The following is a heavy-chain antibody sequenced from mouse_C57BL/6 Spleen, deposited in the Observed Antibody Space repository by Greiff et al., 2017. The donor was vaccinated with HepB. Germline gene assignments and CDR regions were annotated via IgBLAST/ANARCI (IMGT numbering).Heavy chain of an antibody. J-gene: IGHJ2*01. V-gene: IGHV14-1*01. CDR2: IDPEDGDT. Sequence: VQLQQSGAELVRPGASVKLSCTASGFNIKDYYMHWVKQRPEQGLEWIGRIDPEDGDTEYAPKFQGKATMTADTSSNTAYLQLSSLTSEDTAVYYCTNTVPATGYFDYWGQGTTLTVSS. CDR3: TNTVPATGYFDY. D-gene: IGHD1-1*01. CDR1: GFNIKDYY.